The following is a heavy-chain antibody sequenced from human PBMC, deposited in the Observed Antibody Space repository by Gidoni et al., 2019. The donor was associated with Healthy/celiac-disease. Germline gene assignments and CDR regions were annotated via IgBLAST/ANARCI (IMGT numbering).Heavy chain of an antibody. CDR3: ARDRSWSLFYGPFDP. D-gene: IGHD1-26*01. CDR1: GFTFSSYA. CDR2: ISYDGSNK. Sequence: QVQLVESGGGVVQPGRSLRLSCAASGFTFSSYAMHWVRQAPGKGLEWVAVISYDGSNKYYADSVKGRFTISRDNSKNTLYLQMNSLRAEDTAVYYCARDRSWSLFYGPFDPWGQGTLVTVSS. J-gene: IGHJ5*02. V-gene: IGHV3-30-3*01.